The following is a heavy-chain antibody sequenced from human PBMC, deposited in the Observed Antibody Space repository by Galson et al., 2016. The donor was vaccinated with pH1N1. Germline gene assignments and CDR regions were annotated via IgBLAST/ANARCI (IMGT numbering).Heavy chain of an antibody. D-gene: IGHD2-15*01. CDR3: ARLDRYCSGGSCFSFWFAP. Sequence: QSGAEVKKPGESLKISCKGSGYNFTNYWIGWVRQMPGKGLEWMGIVYPGDSDIKYSPSFRGQVTISADKSISTAYLQWSGLKASDTAMYYCARLDRYCSGGSCFSFWFAPWGQRTLVTVSS. V-gene: IGHV5-51*01. J-gene: IGHJ5*02. CDR2: VYPGDSDI. CDR1: GYNFTNYW.